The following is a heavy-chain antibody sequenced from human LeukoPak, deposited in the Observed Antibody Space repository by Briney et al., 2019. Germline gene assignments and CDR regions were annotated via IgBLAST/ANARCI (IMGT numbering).Heavy chain of an antibody. Sequence: PGGSLRLSCAASGFTFSSYAMSWVRQAPGKGLEWVSAISGSGGSTYYADSVKGRFTISRDNSKNTLYLQMNSLRAEDTAVYYCAKGGVYDYGDYSTSPNFDYWGQGTLVTVSS. CDR3: AKGGVYDYGDYSTSPNFDY. J-gene: IGHJ4*02. D-gene: IGHD4-17*01. CDR2: ISGSGGST. V-gene: IGHV3-23*01. CDR1: GFTFSSYA.